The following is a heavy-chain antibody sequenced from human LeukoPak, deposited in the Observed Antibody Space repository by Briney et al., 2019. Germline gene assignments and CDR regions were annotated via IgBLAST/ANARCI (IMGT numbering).Heavy chain of an antibody. CDR3: ARSSGTNDAFDV. J-gene: IGHJ3*01. CDR1: GGSVNSGGYY. CDR2: IYYSGNT. V-gene: IGHV4-30-4*08. Sequence: SETLSLTCTVPGGSVNSGGYYWSWIRQPPGKGLEWIGYIYYSGNTYYNPSLKSRVTISVDTSKNQFSLKLSSVTAADTAVYYCARSSGTNDAFDVWGQGTMVTVSS. D-gene: IGHD3-10*01.